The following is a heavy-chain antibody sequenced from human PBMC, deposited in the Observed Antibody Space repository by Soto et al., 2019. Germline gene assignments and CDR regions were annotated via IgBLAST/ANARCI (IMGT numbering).Heavy chain of an antibody. V-gene: IGHV3-33*01. CDR2: IWYDGSNK. CDR3: ARDGRLLWFWEVYFDY. CDR1: GFTLSSYG. J-gene: IGHJ4*02. Sequence: QVQLVESGGGVVQPGRSLRLSCAASGFTLSSYGMHWVRQAPGKGLEWVAVIWYDGSNKYYADSVKGRFTISRDNSKNTLYLQMNSLRAEDTAVYYCARDGRLLWFWEVYFDYWGQGTLVTFSS. D-gene: IGHD3-10*01.